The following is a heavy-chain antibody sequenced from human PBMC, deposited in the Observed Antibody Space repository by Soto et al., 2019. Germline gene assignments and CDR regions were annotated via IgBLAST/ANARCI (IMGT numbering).Heavy chain of an antibody. J-gene: IGHJ4*02. V-gene: IGHV3-23*01. CDR2: VSGNGGST. Sequence: EGQVLESGGGLVQPGGSLRLTCAASGFTLSNFGMSWVRQAPGKGLEWVSFVSGNGGSTYYIDSVKGRFTISRDSSTNTVRLQMNSLRAEDTAVYYCATSNYGERDWGQGALVTISS. D-gene: IGHD4-17*01. CDR1: GFTLSNFG. CDR3: ATSNYGERD.